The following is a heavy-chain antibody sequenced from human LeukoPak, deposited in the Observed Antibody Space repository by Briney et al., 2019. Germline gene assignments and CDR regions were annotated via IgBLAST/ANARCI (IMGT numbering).Heavy chain of an antibody. D-gene: IGHD3-22*01. J-gene: IGHJ4*02. CDR3: ARDRDDSSGYYSEPIDY. CDR1: GFTFSSYS. CDR2: ISSSSSYI. Sequence: PGGSLRLSCAASGFTFSSYSMNWVRQAPGKGLEWVSSISSSSSYIYYADSVKGRFTISRDNAKNSLYLQMSSLRAEDTAVYYCARDRDDSSGYYSEPIDYWGQGTLVTVSS. V-gene: IGHV3-21*01.